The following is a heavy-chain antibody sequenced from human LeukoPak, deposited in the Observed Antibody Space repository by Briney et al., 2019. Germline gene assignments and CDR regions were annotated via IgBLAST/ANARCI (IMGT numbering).Heavy chain of an antibody. D-gene: IGHD3-10*01. J-gene: IGHJ4*02. CDR2: IYSGGST. CDR1: GFTVSNNY. V-gene: IGHV3-66*01. Sequence: GGSLRLSCAASGFTVSNNYMSWVRQAPGKGREWVSTIYSGGSTFYADSVKARFTIARDNSKNTLYLQMNSLRAEDTAVYYCARDRFGELLGYWGQGTLVTVSS. CDR3: ARDRFGELLGY.